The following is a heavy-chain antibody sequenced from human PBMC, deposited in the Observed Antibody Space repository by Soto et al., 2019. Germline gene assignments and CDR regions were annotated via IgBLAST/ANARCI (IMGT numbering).Heavy chain of an antibody. J-gene: IGHJ5*02. CDR1: GGNFSRNG. CDR3: ARASDSTWYNWFDP. D-gene: IGHD6-13*01. CDR2: IIPIFGTT. V-gene: IGHV1-69*01. Sequence: QVQLVQSGAEVKKPGSSVKISCKTSGGNFSRNGISWVLQAPGQGLEWMGGIIPIFGTTNYAHKFRGRVTVTADESTGTVYMVMNSLRSEDTAVYYCARASDSTWYNWFDPWGQGTLVTVSS.